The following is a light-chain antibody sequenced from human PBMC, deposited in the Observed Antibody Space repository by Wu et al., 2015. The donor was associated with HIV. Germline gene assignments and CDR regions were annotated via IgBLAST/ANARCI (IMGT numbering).Light chain of an antibody. CDR1: QSVISSH. CDR2: ATS. J-gene: IGKJ4*01. Sequence: EIVLTQSPGTLSLSPGERASLSCRASQSVISSHLAWYQHKPGQAPRLLIYATSFRATGIPDRFSGSGSGTDFTLTISRLEPEDFAVYYCQQYGNSQVTFGGGTKVDIK. V-gene: IGKV3-20*01. CDR3: QQYGNSQVT.